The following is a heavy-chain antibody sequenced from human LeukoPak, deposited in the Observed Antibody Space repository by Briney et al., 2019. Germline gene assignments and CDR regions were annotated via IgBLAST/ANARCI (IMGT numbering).Heavy chain of an antibody. CDR1: GFTFSSYS. CDR2: ISSSSGNV. V-gene: IGHV3-48*02. D-gene: IGHD3-16*01. CDR3: ARGGGLDV. Sequence: GGSLRLSCAASGFTFSSYSVSWVRQAPGKGLEWVSYISSSSGNVFYADSVKGRFTISRDNAKNSLYLQMNSLRDEDTAVYFCARGGGLDVWGQGATVTVSS. J-gene: IGHJ6*02.